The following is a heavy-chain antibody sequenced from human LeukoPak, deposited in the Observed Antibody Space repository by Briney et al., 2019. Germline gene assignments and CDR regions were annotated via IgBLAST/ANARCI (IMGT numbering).Heavy chain of an antibody. D-gene: IGHD2-2*01. Sequence: SETLSLTCTVSGGSISRSSYYWGWIRQPPGKGLEWIGSIYYSGSTYYNPSLKSRVTISVDTSKNQFSLKLSSVTAADTAVYYCARMDRASCYFDYWGQGTLVTVSS. V-gene: IGHV4-39*01. CDR2: IYYSGST. CDR1: GGSISRSSYY. J-gene: IGHJ4*02. CDR3: ARMDRASCYFDY.